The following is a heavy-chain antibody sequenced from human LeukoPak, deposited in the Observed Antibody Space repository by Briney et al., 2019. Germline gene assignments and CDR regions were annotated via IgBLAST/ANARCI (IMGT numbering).Heavy chain of an antibody. Sequence: PGRSLRLSSAASRFTFSSYGMHSVRQAPGKGLEWVAVISYDGSNKYYADSVKGRFTISRDNSKNTLYLQMNSLRAEDTAVYYCAKDLPSYCRKTRGPPGGYYYGMDVWGQGTTVTVSS. V-gene: IGHV3-30*18. D-gene: IGHD2-15*01. CDR3: AKDLPSYCRKTRGPPGGYYYGMDV. J-gene: IGHJ6*02. CDR2: ISYDGSNK. CDR1: RFTFSSYG.